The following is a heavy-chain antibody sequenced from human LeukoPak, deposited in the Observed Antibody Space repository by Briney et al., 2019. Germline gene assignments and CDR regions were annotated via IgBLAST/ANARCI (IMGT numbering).Heavy chain of an antibody. J-gene: IGHJ2*01. CDR2: IKEDGSEK. Sequence: GGSLRLSCAASGFTLSSYWMTWVRQAPGKGLEWVANIKEDGSEKTYADSVKGRFTFSRDNAKSSLSLQMNSLRAEDTAVYYCARLSPVTMIVVSYWYFDLWGRGTLVTVSS. CDR1: GFTLSSYW. CDR3: ARLSPVTMIVVSYWYFDL. V-gene: IGHV3-7*01. D-gene: IGHD3-22*01.